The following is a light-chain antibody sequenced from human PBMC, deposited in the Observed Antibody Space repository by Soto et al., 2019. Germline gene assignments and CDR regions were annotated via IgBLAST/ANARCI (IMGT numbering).Light chain of an antibody. Sequence: EIVMTQSPATLSVSPGERATLSCRASQSVSRNLAWYQQKPGQSPRLLIYDASTRATGIPGRFSGSGSGTEFTLTISSLQSEDLAVYYCQQYNDWPLFGPGTKVDIK. J-gene: IGKJ3*01. CDR1: QSVSRN. CDR3: QQYNDWPL. V-gene: IGKV3-15*01. CDR2: DAS.